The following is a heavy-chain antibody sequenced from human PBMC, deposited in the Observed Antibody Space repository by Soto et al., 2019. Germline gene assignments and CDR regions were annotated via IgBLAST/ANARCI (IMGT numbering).Heavy chain of an antibody. Sequence: PSQTLSLTCAISGDSVSSNSAAWNWIRQSPSRGLEWLGRTYYRSKWYNDYAVSVKSRITINSDTSKNQFSLQLNSVTPEDTAVYYCARDHGYYYDSSGPAAFDIWGQGTMVTVSS. D-gene: IGHD3-22*01. CDR3: ARDHGYYYDSSGPAAFDI. CDR1: GDSVSSNSAA. CDR2: TYYRSKWYN. V-gene: IGHV6-1*01. J-gene: IGHJ3*02.